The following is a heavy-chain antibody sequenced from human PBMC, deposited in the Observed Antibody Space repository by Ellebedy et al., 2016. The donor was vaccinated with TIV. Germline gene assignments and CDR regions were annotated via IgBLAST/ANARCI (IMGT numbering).Heavy chain of an antibody. J-gene: IGHJ2*01. CDR1: GGSISSGDSY. D-gene: IGHD6-13*01. CDR3: ARDLRSSWYDWYFDL. V-gene: IGHV4-30-4*01. CDR2: IYYSGST. Sequence: SETLSLTCTVSGGSISSGDSYWSWIRQPPGKGLEWIGYIYYSGSTYYNPSLKSRVTISVDTSKNQFSLKLSSVTAADTAVYYCARDLRSSWYDWYFDLWGRGTLVTVSS.